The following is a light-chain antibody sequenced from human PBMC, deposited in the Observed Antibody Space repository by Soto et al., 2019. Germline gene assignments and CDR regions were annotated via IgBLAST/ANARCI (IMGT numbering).Light chain of an antibody. J-gene: IGKJ1*01. CDR3: QQYNSYSWT. Sequence: DIQMTQSPSTLSASVGDRVTITCRASQSISSWLAWYQQKPEKAPKLLIYKASSLESGVPSRFSGSGSGTEFTLTISSLQPDDFATYYCQQYNSYSWTFGQGTKVEI. CDR2: KAS. V-gene: IGKV1-5*03. CDR1: QSISSW.